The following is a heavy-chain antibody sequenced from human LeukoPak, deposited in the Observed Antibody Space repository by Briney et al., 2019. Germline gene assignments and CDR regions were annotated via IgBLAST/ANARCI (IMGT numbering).Heavy chain of an antibody. Sequence: DPGGALRLSCAAPGFNFSAYSMNSVRQAPGKGLEWVSSISTSSSYIYYAESVKGRFTVSRDNAKNSLVLQMDSLRAEDTARYYCAREREMGTIRNGFDVWGQGTIVSVSS. CDR1: GFNFSAYS. CDR3: AREREMGTIRNGFDV. D-gene: IGHD5-24*01. J-gene: IGHJ3*01. CDR2: ISTSSSYI. V-gene: IGHV3-21*01.